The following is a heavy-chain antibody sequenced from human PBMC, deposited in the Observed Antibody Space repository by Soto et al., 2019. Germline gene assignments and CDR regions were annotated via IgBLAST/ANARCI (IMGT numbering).Heavy chain of an antibody. CDR3: ARGPRWLFSYYYYYYMDV. CDR1: GGTFSSYA. CDR2: MNPNSGNT. Sequence: ASVKVSCKASGGTFSSYAISWVRQAPGQGLEWMGWMNPNSGNTGYAQKFQGRVTMTRNTSISTAYMELSSLRSEDTAVYYCARGPRWLFSYYYYYYMDVWGKGTTVTVSS. V-gene: IGHV1-8*02. D-gene: IGHD6-19*01. J-gene: IGHJ6*03.